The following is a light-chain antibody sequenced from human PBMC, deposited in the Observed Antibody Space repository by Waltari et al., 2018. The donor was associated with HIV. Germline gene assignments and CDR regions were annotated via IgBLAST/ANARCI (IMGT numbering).Light chain of an antibody. CDR3: VGWDASLSAYV. J-gene: IGLJ1*01. CDR1: SSNIVNDN. Sequence: QSVLTQPPSASGTPGQRVTISCSGSSSNIVNDNVYWYQQLPGTTPKLLIYKNIPRPSGVPDRFAGSKSGTSAYLAISGLRSEDEADYYCVGWDASLSAYVFGAGTKVTVL. CDR2: KNI. V-gene: IGLV1-47*01.